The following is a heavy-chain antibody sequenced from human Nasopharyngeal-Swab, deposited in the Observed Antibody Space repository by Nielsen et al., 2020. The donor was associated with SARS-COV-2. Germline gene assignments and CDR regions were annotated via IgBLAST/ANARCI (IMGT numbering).Heavy chain of an antibody. CDR2: IIPIFGTA. CDR1: LGTFSSYA. V-gene: IGHV1-69*13. CDR3: ARSGYSNSDIDY. Sequence: AVKVSCKASLGTFSSYAISWVRQAPGQGLEGMGGIIPIFGTADYAQKFQDRVTITADESTSTAYMELSSLRSEDTAVYYCARSGYSNSDIDYWGQGTLVTVSS. J-gene: IGHJ4*02. D-gene: IGHD6-6*01.